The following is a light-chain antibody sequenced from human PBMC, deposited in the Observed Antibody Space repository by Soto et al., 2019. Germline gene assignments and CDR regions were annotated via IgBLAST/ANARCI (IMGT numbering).Light chain of an antibody. J-gene: IGKJ1*01. V-gene: IGKV3-15*01. CDR3: HQYKLWPWT. CDR1: QSVSES. CDR2: EIS. Sequence: VLTQSPATLSVSPGESVTLSCRASQSVSESLAWYQHRPGQTPRLLIFEISTRATGIPARFTGSGSGTEFTLTISSLQSEDSAVFYCHQYKLWPWTFGQGTKVEI.